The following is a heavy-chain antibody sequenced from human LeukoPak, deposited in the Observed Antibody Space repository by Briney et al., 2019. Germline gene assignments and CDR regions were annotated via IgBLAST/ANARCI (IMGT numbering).Heavy chain of an antibody. CDR3: AKDIDSTSFYYFDY. D-gene: IGHD2-2*01. CDR1: GFTFDDYA. Sequence: GGSLRLSCAASGFTFDDYAMHWVRQAPGKGLEWVSGISWNSGSIGYADPVKGRFTISRDNAKNSLYLQMNSLRAEDTALYYCAKDIDSTSFYYFDYWGQGTLVTVSS. J-gene: IGHJ4*02. V-gene: IGHV3-9*01. CDR2: ISWNSGSI.